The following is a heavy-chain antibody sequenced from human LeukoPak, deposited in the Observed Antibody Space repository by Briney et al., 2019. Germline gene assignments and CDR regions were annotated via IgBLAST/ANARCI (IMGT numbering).Heavy chain of an antibody. D-gene: IGHD6-19*01. CDR3: AKGPSSGWYLSRGYYFDY. CDR1: GDSINNYY. CDR2: ISGSGGST. J-gene: IGHJ4*02. Sequence: PSETLSLTCTVSGDSINNYYWSCVRQAPGKWLEWVSAISGSGGSTYYADSVKGRFTISRDNSKNTLYLQMNSLRAEDTAVYYCAKGPSSGWYLSRGYYFDYWGQGTLVTVSS. V-gene: IGHV3-23*01.